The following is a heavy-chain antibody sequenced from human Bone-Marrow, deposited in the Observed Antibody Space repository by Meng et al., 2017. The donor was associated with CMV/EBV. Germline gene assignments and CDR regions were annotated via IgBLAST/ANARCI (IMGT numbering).Heavy chain of an antibody. D-gene: IGHD6-6*01. CDR3: AKPYSSSINRYFDY. Sequence: GGSLRLSCAASGFTFDDYGMSWVRQAPGKGLEWVSAINWNGDTTGYADSVKGRFTISRDNAKNSLYLQMDSLRAEDTALYYCAKPYSSSINRYFDYWGQGTLVTVSS. V-gene: IGHV3-20*04. CDR1: GFTFDDYG. CDR2: INWNGDTT. J-gene: IGHJ4*02.